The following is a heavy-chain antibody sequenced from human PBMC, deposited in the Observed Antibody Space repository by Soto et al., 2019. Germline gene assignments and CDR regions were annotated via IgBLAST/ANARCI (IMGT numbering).Heavy chain of an antibody. D-gene: IGHD3-22*01. V-gene: IGHV3-30-3*01. CDR2: ISYDGSNK. CDR1: GFTFSSYA. CDR3: ARSRPPYDSSGYYSYYYYCMDV. J-gene: IGHJ6*02. Sequence: GGSLGLSCAASGFTFSSYAMHWVRQAPGKGLEWVAVISYDGSNKYYADSVKGRFTISRDNSKNTLYLQMNSLRAEDTAVYYCARSRPPYDSSGYYSYYYYCMDVWGQGTTVTVSS.